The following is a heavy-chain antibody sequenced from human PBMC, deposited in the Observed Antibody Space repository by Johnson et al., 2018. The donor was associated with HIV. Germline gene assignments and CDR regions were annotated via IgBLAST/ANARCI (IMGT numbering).Heavy chain of an antibody. CDR3: ARDREEYSSGWAEGRAFDI. J-gene: IGHJ3*02. Sequence: VQLMESGGGLVQPGGSLRLSCAASGFTFSSYWMSWVRQAPGKGLEWVANIKHDGSEKYYVDSVKGRFTISRDNAKNSLYLQMNSLRAEDTAVYYCARDREEYSSGWAEGRAFDIWGQGALVTVSS. D-gene: IGHD6-19*01. CDR2: IKHDGSEK. V-gene: IGHV3-7*01. CDR1: GFTFSSYW.